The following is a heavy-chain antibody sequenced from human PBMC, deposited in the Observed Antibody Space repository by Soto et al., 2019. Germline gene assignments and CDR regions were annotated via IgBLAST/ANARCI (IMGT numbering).Heavy chain of an antibody. CDR1: GYRFTSYW. CDR3: AREDKSDYINWFVP. V-gene: IGHV5-51*01. CDR2: IFPSDSDT. J-gene: IGHJ5*02. D-gene: IGHD3-16*01. Sequence: GESLKISCRTSGYRFTSYWIAWVRQMPGKGLEWMGIIFPSDSDTRYSPSFQGQVTISADRSTSTVFRQWSGLKASDTAVYFCAREDKSDYINWFVPWGQGTLVAVSS.